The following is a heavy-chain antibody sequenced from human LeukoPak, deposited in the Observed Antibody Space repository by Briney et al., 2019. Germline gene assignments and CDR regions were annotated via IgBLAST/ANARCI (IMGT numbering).Heavy chain of an antibody. D-gene: IGHD6-13*01. CDR1: GGSISSYY. J-gene: IGHJ5*02. Sequence: SETLSLTCTVSGGSISSYYWSWIRQPPGKGLEWIGYIYYSGSTNYNPSLKSRVTISVDTSKNQFSLKLSSVTAADTAVYYCARARIAAVGTGWFDPWGQGTLVTVSS. V-gene: IGHV4-59*01. CDR3: ARARIAAVGTGWFDP. CDR2: IYYSGST.